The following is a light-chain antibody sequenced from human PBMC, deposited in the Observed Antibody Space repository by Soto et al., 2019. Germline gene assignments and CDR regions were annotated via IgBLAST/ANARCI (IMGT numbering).Light chain of an antibody. V-gene: IGLV1-40*01. CDR3: QSYDSSLSVVV. CDR1: SSNIGAGYD. CDR2: GNS. J-gene: IGLJ2*01. Sequence: SVLTQPPSVSGAPGQRVTISCTGSSSNIGAGYDVHWYQQLPGTAPKLLIYGNSNRPSGVPDRFSGSKSGTSASLAITGLQAEDEADYYCQSYDSSLSVVVFGGGTQLTVL.